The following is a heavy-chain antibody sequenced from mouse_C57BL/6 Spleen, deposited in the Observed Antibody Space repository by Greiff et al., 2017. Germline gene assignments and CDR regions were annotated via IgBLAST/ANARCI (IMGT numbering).Heavy chain of an antibody. CDR2: ISDGGSYT. V-gene: IGHV5-4*01. CDR1: GFTFSSYA. Sequence: EVQLVESGGGLVKPGGCLKLSCAASGFTFSSYAMSWVRQTPEKRLEWVATISDGGSYTYYPDNVKGRFTISRDNAKNNLYLQMSHLKSEDTAMYYCARDRGVTTGFAYWCQGTLVTVSA. CDR3: ARDRGVTTGFAY. D-gene: IGHD2-2*01. J-gene: IGHJ3*01.